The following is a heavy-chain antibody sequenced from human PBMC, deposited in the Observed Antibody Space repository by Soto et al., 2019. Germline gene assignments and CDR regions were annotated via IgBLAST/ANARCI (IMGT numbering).Heavy chain of an antibody. D-gene: IGHD6-13*01. V-gene: IGHV4-59*08. J-gene: IGHJ5*02. Sequence: SETLSLTCTVSGGSISNYYWSWIRQPPGKGLECIGYIDYSGSTNYNPSLKSRVTISVDTSKNQFSLKLSSVTAADTAVYYCARAKAPLYSSSWYWFDPWGQGTLVTVSS. CDR3: ARAKAPLYSSSWYWFDP. CDR1: GGSISNYY. CDR2: IDYSGST.